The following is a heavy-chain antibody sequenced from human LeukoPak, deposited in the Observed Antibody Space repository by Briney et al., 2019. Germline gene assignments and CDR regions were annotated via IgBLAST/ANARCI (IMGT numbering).Heavy chain of an antibody. V-gene: IGHV3-30*18. D-gene: IGHD1-1*01. Sequence: GGSLRLSCAASGFTFSSYGMHWVRQAPGKGLEWVAVISYDGSNKYYADSVKGRFTISRDNSKNTLYLQMNSLRAEDTAVYYCAKDERSRYFDLWGRGTLVTVSS. CDR2: ISYDGSNK. CDR1: GFTFSSYG. J-gene: IGHJ2*01. CDR3: AKDERSRYFDL.